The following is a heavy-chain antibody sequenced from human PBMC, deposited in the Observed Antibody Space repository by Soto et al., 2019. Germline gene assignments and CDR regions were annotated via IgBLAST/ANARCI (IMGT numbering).Heavy chain of an antibody. V-gene: IGHV3-30-3*01. CDR3: ARHRGIQLWLPYFDY. CDR2: ISYDGNIK. J-gene: IGHJ4*02. Sequence: QVQLVESGGGVVQPGTSLRLSCAASGFSFSGYAMHWARQAPGKGLEWVAVISYDGNIKYYADSAKGRFTISRDNSKNTLYLQMSSLRTEDTAVYYCARHRGIQLWLPYFDYRGQGTLVTVSS. D-gene: IGHD5-18*01. CDR1: GFSFSGYA.